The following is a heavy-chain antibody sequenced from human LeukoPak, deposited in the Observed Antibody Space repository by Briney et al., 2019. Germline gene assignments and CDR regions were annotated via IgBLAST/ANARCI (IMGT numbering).Heavy chain of an antibody. CDR2: MNPNSGNT. CDR1: GYTSTSYD. V-gene: IGHV1-8*03. J-gene: IGHJ4*02. D-gene: IGHD3-16*01. Sequence: ASVKVSCKASGYTSTSYDINWVRQATGQGLEWMGWMNPNSGNTGYAQKFQGRVTITRNTSISTAYMELSSLRSEDTAVYYCARGFPYLGVHYGGQEPLVTVPS. CDR3: ARGFPYLGVHY.